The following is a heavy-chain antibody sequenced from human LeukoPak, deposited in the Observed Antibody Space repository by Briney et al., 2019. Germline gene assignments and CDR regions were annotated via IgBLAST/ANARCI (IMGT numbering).Heavy chain of an antibody. CDR3: ARARAADDKFEY. CDR2: IYTSGST. Sequence: PSETLSLTCTVSGGSINTYYWSWIRQPAGKGLEWIGRIYTSGSTNYNPSLKSRVTMSVDTSKDQFSLKLNSVTAADTAVYYCARARAADDKFEYWGQGTLVTVSS. V-gene: IGHV4-4*07. D-gene: IGHD3-22*01. J-gene: IGHJ4*02. CDR1: GGSINTYY.